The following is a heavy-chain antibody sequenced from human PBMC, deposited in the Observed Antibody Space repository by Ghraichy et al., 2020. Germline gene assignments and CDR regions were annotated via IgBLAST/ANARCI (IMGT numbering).Heavy chain of an antibody. J-gene: IGHJ3*02. D-gene: IGHD7-27*01. Sequence: SETLSLTCTVSGGSISSYYWSWIRQPPGKGLEWIGYIYYSGSTYYNPSLKSRVTISVDTSKNQFSLKLSSVTAADTAVYYCARDPLETGGSGHDAFDIWGQGTMVTVSS. CDR1: GGSISSYY. CDR2: IYYSGST. V-gene: IGHV4-59*12. CDR3: ARDPLETGGSGHDAFDI.